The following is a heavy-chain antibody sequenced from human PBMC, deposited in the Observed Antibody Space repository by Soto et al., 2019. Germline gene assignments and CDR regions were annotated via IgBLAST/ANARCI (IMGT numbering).Heavy chain of an antibody. CDR1: GYSITAGGYY. CDR3: ASTSRATPGTGLDS. J-gene: IGHJ4*02. Sequence: PSETLSLTCFVSGYSITAGGYYWSWIRHHPGKGLEWIGSFYSSGSIIYNPSLRSRVSISGDTSKNQFSLTLTSLTAADSAMYYCASTSRATPGTGLDSWGQGALVTVSS. CDR2: FYSSGSI. V-gene: IGHV4-39*07.